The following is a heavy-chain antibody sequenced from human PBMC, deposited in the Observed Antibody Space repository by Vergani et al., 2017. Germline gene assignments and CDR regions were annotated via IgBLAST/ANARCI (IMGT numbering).Heavy chain of an antibody. J-gene: IGHJ5*02. CDR2: TWYDGNNK. Sequence: QVQLAESGGGVVQPGRSLTLSCAASGFTFNQYGMHWVRQAPGKGLEWVAVTWYDGNNKQYADSVKGRFTISRDNSKSTMYLQMNSLRDEDTGVYYCARDLRLLYNRFDPWGQGTLVTVSS. CDR3: ARDLRLLYNRFDP. V-gene: IGHV3-33*01. CDR1: GFTFNQYG. D-gene: IGHD1-14*01.